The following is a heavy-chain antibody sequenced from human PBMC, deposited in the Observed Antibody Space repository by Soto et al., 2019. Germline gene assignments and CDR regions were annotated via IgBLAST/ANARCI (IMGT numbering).Heavy chain of an antibody. V-gene: IGHV3-33*01. Sequence: LRLSCAASGFTFSSYGMHWVRQAPGKGLEWVAVIWYDGSNKYYADSVKGRFTISRDNSKNSLYLQMNNLRAEDTAVYYCARAQWPRYYYFDYWGQGTLVTVSS. CDR2: IWYDGSNK. CDR3: ARAQWPRYYYFDY. CDR1: GFTFSSYG. D-gene: IGHD6-19*01. J-gene: IGHJ4*02.